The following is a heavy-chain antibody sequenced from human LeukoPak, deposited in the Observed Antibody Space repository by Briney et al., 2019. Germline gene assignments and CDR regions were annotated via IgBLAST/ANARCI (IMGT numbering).Heavy chain of an antibody. CDR3: VGAIQLWLNFDY. Sequence: PSETLSLTCTVSGGSISSGDYYWSWIRQPPGKGLEWIGYIYYSGSTYYNPSLKSRVTISVDTSKNQFSLKLSSVTAADTAVYYCVGAIQLWLNFDYWGQGTLVTVSS. CDR1: GGSISSGDYY. CDR2: IYYSGST. D-gene: IGHD5-18*01. V-gene: IGHV4-30-4*01. J-gene: IGHJ4*02.